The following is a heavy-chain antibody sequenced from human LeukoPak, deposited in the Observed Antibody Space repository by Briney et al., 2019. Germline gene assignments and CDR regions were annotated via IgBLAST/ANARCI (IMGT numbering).Heavy chain of an antibody. Sequence: GASVNVSCKASGYTFTGYYMHWVRQAPGQGLEWMGWINPNSGGTNYAQKFQGRVTMTRDTSISTAYMELSRLRSDDTAVYYCARVYYDSSGYYYHFDYWGQGTLVTVSS. CDR1: GYTFTGYY. J-gene: IGHJ4*02. D-gene: IGHD3-22*01. CDR2: INPNSGGT. V-gene: IGHV1-2*02. CDR3: ARVYYDSSGYYYHFDY.